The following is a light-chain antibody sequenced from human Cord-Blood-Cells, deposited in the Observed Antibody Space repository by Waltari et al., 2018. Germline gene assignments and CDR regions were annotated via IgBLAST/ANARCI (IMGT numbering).Light chain of an antibody. Sequence: QSPLPHPASVSGSPGKSIPIPCTGPRSTVVGNTYVSWSQQHPGKAPKLMIYEVSNRPSGVSNRFSGSKSGNTASLTISGLQAEDEADYYCSSYTSSSTLYVVFGGGTKLTVL. CDR3: SSYTSSSTLYVV. J-gene: IGLJ2*01. CDR1: RSTVVGNTY. CDR2: EVS. V-gene: IGLV2-14*01.